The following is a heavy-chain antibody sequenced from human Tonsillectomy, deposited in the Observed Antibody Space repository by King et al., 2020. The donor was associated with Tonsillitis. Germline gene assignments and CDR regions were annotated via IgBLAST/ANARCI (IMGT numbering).Heavy chain of an antibody. V-gene: IGHV3-23*04. Sequence: VQLVESGGGLVQPGGSLRLSCAASGFTFSSYAMSWVRQAPGKGLEWVSAISGSGGSTYYADSVKGRFTISRDNSKNTLYLQMNSLRAEDTAVYYCAKDGLFSDFCGLGSSCFGMDVWGQGTTVTVSS. D-gene: IGHD2-2*01. CDR3: AKDGLFSDFCGLGSSCFGMDV. CDR2: ISGSGGST. CDR1: GFTFSSYA. J-gene: IGHJ6*02.